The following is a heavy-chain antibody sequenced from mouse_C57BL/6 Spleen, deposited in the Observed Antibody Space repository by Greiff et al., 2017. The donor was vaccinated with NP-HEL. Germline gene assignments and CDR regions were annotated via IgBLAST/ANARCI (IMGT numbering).Heavy chain of an antibody. J-gene: IGHJ2*01. CDR1: GYTFTSYW. CDR3: ASYYYGSSYVDY. D-gene: IGHD1-1*01. V-gene: IGHV1-55*01. Sequence: QVQLKESGAELVKPGASVKMSCKASGYTFTSYWITWVKQRPGQGLEWIGDIYPGSGSTNYNEKFKSKATLTVDTSSSTAYMQLSSLTSEDSAVYYCASYYYGSSYVDYWGQGTTLTVSS. CDR2: IYPGSGST.